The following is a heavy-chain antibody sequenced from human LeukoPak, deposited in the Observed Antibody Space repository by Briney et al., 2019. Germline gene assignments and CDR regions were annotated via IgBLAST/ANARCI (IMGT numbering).Heavy chain of an antibody. CDR3: AKDIGRGYSSGPGN. D-gene: IGHD6-19*01. Sequence: GGSLRLSCAASGFTFDDYAMHWVRQAPGKGLEWVSGISWNSGSIGYADSVKGRFTISRVNAKNSLYLQMNSLRAEDTALYYCAKDIGRGYSSGPGNWGQGTLVTVSS. CDR2: ISWNSGSI. CDR1: GFTFDDYA. J-gene: IGHJ4*02. V-gene: IGHV3-9*01.